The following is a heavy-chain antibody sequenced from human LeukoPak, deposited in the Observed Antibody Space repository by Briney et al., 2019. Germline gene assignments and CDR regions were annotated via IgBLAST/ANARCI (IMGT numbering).Heavy chain of an antibody. D-gene: IGHD6-19*01. CDR3: AKDPGSSGWPFQH. J-gene: IGHJ1*01. V-gene: IGHV3-23*01. CDR1: GFTFSSYG. Sequence: GGSLRLSCAASGFTFSSYGMSWVRQAPGKGLEWVSAISGSGGRTFYADSVKGRFTISRDNSKNTLYLQMNSLRAEDTAVYYCAKDPGSSGWPFQHWGQGTLVTVSS. CDR2: ISGSGGRT.